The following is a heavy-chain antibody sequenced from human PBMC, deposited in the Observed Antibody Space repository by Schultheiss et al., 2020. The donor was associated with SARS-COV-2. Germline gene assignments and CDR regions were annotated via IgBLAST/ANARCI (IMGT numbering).Heavy chain of an antibody. V-gene: IGHV3-23*01. CDR3: AKALAVSNYYFDY. CDR1: GFTFSSYW. CDR2: ISGGGGST. D-gene: IGHD5/OR15-5a*01. Sequence: GGSLRLSCAASGFTFSSYWMHWVRQAPGKGLVWVSAISGGGGSTYYTDSVKGRFTVSRDNSKNTLYLQMNSLRVEDTAVYYCAKALAVSNYYFDYWGQGTLVTVSS. J-gene: IGHJ4*02.